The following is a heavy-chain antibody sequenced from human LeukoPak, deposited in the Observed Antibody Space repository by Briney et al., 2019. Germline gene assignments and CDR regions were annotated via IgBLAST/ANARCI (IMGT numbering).Heavy chain of an antibody. CDR1: GFTFSDYY. J-gene: IGHJ6*02. Sequence: PGGSLRLSCAASGFTFSDYYMSWIRQAPGKGLEWVSCISSGGSTIYYADSVKGRFTISRDNAKNSLYLQMNSLRAEDTAVYYCAKDPYYDYVWGSYRYNPYYYGMDVWGQGTTVTVSS. CDR2: ISSGGSTI. CDR3: AKDPYYDYVWGSYRYNPYYYGMDV. D-gene: IGHD3-16*02. V-gene: IGHV3-11*04.